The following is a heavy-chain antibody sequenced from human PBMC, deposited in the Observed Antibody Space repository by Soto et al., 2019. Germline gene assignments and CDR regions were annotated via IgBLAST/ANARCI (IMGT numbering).Heavy chain of an antibody. J-gene: IGHJ5*02. D-gene: IGHD3-3*01. CDR1: GGTFSSYA. CDR2: IIPIFGTA. V-gene: IGHV1-69*13. CDR3: ARVSANDFWSGYYVWDNWFDP. Sequence: ASVKVSCKASGGTFSSYAISWVRQAPGQGLEWMGGIIPIFGTANYAQKFQGRVTITADESTSTAYMELSSLRSEDTAVYYCARVSANDFWSGYYVWDNWFDPWGQGTLVTVSS.